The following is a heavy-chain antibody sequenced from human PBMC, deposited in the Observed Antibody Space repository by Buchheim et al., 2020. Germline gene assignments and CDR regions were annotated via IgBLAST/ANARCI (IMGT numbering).Heavy chain of an antibody. D-gene: IGHD6-19*01. CDR3: AGRHAPKLVAGRIVGQFDY. CDR2: ISGSGGST. V-gene: IGHV3-23*01. J-gene: IGHJ4*02. CDR1: GFTFSSYA. Sequence: EVQLLESGGGLVQPGGSLRLSCAASGFTFSSYAMSWVRQAPGKGLEWVSAISGSGGSTYYADSVKGRFTISRDNAKNTLYLQMTMLRAEYTSVYYCAGRHAPKLVAGRIVGQFDYWGKGT.